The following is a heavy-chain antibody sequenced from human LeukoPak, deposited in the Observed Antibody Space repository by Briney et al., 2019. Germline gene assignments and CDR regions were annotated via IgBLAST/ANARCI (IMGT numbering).Heavy chain of an antibody. V-gene: IGHV4-39*07. CDR3: ARESSSSRYFMDV. CDR1: GGSTRTSTSY. D-gene: IGHD6-6*01. J-gene: IGHJ6*03. CDR2: IHYSGST. Sequence: SETLSLTCSVSGGSTRTSTSYWGWVRQSPGKGLEWIGSIHYSGSTYKNPSLKSRVTISLDTSGSQFSLKVTSLTAADSAVYFCARESSSSRYFMDVWGRGTTVTVSS.